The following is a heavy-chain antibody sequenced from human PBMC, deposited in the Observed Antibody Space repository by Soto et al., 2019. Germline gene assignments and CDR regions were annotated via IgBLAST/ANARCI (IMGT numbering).Heavy chain of an antibody. CDR2: VQSNHVT. Sequence: EGSLSLSCQVSGFTFGSYAMSWVRQAPGKGLEWVALVQSNHVTYYADSVRGRFTVSRDNSKNTLYLQMDSLRVEDTALYYCAKWLRGGSYYCDFWGQGAMVTV. CDR1: GFTFGSYA. V-gene: IGHV3-23*01. J-gene: IGHJ4*02. CDR3: AKWLRGGSYYCDF. D-gene: IGHD3-10*01.